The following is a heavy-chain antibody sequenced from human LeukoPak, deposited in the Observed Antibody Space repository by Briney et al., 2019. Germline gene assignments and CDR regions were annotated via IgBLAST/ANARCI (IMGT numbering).Heavy chain of an antibody. D-gene: IGHD6-19*01. J-gene: IGHJ2*01. Sequence: ASVKVSCKASGYTFTSYDINWVRQATGQGLEWMGWMNPNSGNTGYAQKFQGRVTMTRNTSISTAYMELSSLRSEDTAVYYCARGAQKQWYPLPAWGYFDLGGGGPLVTVSS. CDR2: MNPNSGNT. CDR1: GYTFTSYD. V-gene: IGHV1-8*01. CDR3: ARGAQKQWYPLPAWGYFDL.